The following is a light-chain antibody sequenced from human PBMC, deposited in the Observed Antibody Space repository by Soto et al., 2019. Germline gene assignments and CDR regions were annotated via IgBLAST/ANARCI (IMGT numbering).Light chain of an antibody. V-gene: IGLV2-14*03. J-gene: IGLJ2*01. Sequence: QSALTQPASVSGSPGQSITISCIGTSSDVGLYDYVSWYQQHPGKAPKLMIYDVSNRPSGVSNRFSGSKSGNTASLTISGLQAEDEADYYCTSYTSSSTLVLFGGGTKLTVL. CDR3: TSYTSSSTLVL. CDR2: DVS. CDR1: SSDVGLYDY.